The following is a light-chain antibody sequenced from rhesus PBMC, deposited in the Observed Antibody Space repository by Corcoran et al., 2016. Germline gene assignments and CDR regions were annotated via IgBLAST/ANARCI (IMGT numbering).Light chain of an antibody. CDR3: QQGYSPPYS. V-gene: IGKV1-18*01. J-gene: IGKJ2*01. CDR2: DAS. Sequence: DIQMTQSPSSLSASVGDKVTITCRASQGISRWLAWYQQKPGKTPDLLIYDASNLENGVPSRFSGSGSGTDYTLTISSLQPEDFATYYSQQGYSPPYSFGQGTKVEIK. CDR1: QGISRW.